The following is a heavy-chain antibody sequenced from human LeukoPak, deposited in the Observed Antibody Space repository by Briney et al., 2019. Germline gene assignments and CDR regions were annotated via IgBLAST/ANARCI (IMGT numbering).Heavy chain of an antibody. CDR1: GFTFSSYS. D-gene: IGHD3-10*01. V-gene: IGHV3-21*01. CDR3: ARGLEVRGVIPSGSGALYYYYGMDV. J-gene: IGHJ6*02. CDR2: ISSSSSYI. Sequence: PGGSLRLSCAASGFTFSSYSMNWVRQAPGKGLEWVSSISSSSSYIYYADSVKGRFTISRDNAKNSLYLQMNSLRAEDTAVYYCARGLEVRGVIPSGSGALYYYYGMDVWGQGTTVTVSS.